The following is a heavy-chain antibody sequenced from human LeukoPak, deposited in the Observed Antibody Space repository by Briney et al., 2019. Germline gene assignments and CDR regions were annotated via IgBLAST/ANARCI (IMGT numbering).Heavy chain of an antibody. CDR3: AKPPDKYCTNGVCYRPALWPDAFDI. Sequence: ETLSLTCTVSGGSISSSSYYWGWIRQPPGTGLEWVSAISGSGGSTYYADSVKGRFTISRDNSKNTLYLQMNSLRAEDTAVYYCAKPPDKYCTNGVCYRPALWPDAFDIWGQGTMVTVSS. CDR2: ISGSGGST. J-gene: IGHJ3*02. CDR1: GGSISSSSYY. D-gene: IGHD2-8*01. V-gene: IGHV3-23*01.